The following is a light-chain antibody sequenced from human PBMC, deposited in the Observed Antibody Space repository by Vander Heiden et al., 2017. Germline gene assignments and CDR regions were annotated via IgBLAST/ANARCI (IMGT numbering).Light chain of an antibody. CDR1: QTISSDY. J-gene: IGKJ1*01. CDR3: QQDNNTPRT. V-gene: IGKV3-20*01. CDR2: ATS. Sequence: EIVLTQSPGTLSLSPGERATLSCRTSQTISSDYLAWYQHKPGQPPRLLLYATSSRATGIPDRFSGSGSGTDFTLTIGRLEPEDFAVYFCQQDNNTPRTFGQGTLV.